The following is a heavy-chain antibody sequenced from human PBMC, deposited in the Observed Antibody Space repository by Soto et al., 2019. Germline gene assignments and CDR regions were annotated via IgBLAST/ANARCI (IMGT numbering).Heavy chain of an antibody. J-gene: IGHJ4*02. CDR2: ISASGGST. D-gene: IGHD2-15*01. Sequence: EVQLVESGGGLVKPGGSLRLSCAASGFTFSSYAMSWVRQAPGKGLEWVSSISASGGSTYYADSVKGRFTISRDNSKMMYLQMNSLRADDTAVYYCAKAGRGIASPVDYWGQGTLVTVSS. V-gene: IGHV3-23*04. CDR3: AKAGRGIASPVDY. CDR1: GFTFSSYA.